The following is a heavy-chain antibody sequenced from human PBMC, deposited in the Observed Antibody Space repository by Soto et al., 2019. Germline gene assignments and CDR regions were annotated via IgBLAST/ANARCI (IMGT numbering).Heavy chain of an antibody. CDR1: GFTFSSYS. CDR3: TTDPGLGSCGVGGCYW. CDR2: IKSKPDGGAA. Sequence: PGGSLRLSCAASGFTFSSYSMNWVRQATGKGLEWVGRIKSKPDGGAADYAAPVKGRFTISTDDSKNTLYLQMDSLKSEDTAVYYCTTDPGLGSCGVGGCYWWGQGTLVTVSS. J-gene: IGHJ1*01. V-gene: IGHV3-15*07. D-gene: IGHD2-15*01.